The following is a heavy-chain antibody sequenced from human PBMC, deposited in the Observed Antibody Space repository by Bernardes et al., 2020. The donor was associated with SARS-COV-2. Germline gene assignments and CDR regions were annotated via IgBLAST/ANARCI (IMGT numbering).Heavy chain of an antibody. CDR2: ISSNGGST. V-gene: IGHV3-64D*06. CDR3: VKGILEWGTYYDFWSGYSVGASRGMDV. Sequence: GGSLRLSCSASGFTISSYAMHWVRQAPGKGLEYVSAISSNGGSTYYADSVKGRFTISRDNSKNTLYLQMSSLRAEDTAVYYCVKGILEWGTYYDFWSGYSVGASRGMDVWGQGTTVTVSS. J-gene: IGHJ6*02. D-gene: IGHD3-3*01. CDR1: GFTISSYA.